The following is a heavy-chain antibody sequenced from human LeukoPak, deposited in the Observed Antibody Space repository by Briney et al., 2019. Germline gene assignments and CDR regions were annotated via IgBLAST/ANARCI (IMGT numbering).Heavy chain of an antibody. CDR3: ARRASYSSGGVDY. D-gene: IGHD6-19*01. V-gene: IGHV5-51*01. CDR1: GYSFTSYW. Sequence: GESLQISCQGSGYSFTSYWIGWVRPMPGKGLEWMGIIYPGDSDTRYSPSFQGQVTISADKSISTAYLQWSTLKASDTAMYYCARRASYSSGGVDYWGQGTLVTVSS. J-gene: IGHJ4*02. CDR2: IYPGDSDT.